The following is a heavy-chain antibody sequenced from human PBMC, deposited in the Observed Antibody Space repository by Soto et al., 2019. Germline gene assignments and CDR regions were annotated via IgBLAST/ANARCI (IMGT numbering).Heavy chain of an antibody. CDR2: IKSKTDGGTT. CDR1: SVSNAW. V-gene: IGHV3-15*07. Sequence: SVSNAWMNWVRQAPGKGLEWVGRIKSKTDGGTTDYAAPVKGRFTISRDDSKNTLYLQMNSLKTEDAAVYYCTASAYYDRDMVDYWGQGKLVTVSS. CDR3: TASAYYDRDMVDY. D-gene: IGHD3-22*01. J-gene: IGHJ4*02.